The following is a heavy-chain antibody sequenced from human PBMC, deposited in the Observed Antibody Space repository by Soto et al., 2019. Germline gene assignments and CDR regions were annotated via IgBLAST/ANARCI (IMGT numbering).Heavy chain of an antibody. J-gene: IGHJ6*03. V-gene: IGHV4-59*01. Sequence: PSETLSLTCTVSGGSISSYYWSWIRQPPGKGLEWIGYIYYSGSTNYNPSLKSRVTISVDTSKNQFSLKLSSVTAADTAVYYCARGGGYCSSTSCYDYYYYMDVWGKGTTVTVSS. CDR3: ARGGGYCSSTSCYDYYYYMDV. CDR2: IYYSGST. D-gene: IGHD2-2*01. CDR1: GGSISSYY.